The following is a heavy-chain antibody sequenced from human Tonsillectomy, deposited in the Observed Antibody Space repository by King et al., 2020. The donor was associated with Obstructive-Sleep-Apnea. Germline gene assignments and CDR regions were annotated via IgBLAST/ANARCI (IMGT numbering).Heavy chain of an antibody. CDR2: TSAYKGKP. CDR1: GYTFSSYG. V-gene: IGHV1-18*01. CDR3: ARAGDAFDI. J-gene: IGHJ3*02. Sequence: VQLVQSGAEVKKPGASVKVSCKASGYTFSSYGISWGRQALGQGLEWMGWTSAYKGKPNYAQKLHGRVTKTKNTSTSTAYMELRSLRSDDTAVYYCARAGDAFDIWGQGTMVTVSS.